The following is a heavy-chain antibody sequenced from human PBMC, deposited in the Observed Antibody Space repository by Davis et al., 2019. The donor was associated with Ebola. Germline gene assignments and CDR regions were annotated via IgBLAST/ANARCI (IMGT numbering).Heavy chain of an antibody. D-gene: IGHD6-19*01. Sequence: GESLKISCAASGFTFSSYSMNWVRQAPGKGLEWVSYISSSGSTIYYADSVKGRFTISRDNSKNTLSLQMNSLRAEDTAVYYCARGGSGSGWHYFDFWGQGTLVTVSS. CDR2: ISSSGSTI. V-gene: IGHV3-48*01. J-gene: IGHJ4*02. CDR3: ARGGSGSGWHYFDF. CDR1: GFTFSSYS.